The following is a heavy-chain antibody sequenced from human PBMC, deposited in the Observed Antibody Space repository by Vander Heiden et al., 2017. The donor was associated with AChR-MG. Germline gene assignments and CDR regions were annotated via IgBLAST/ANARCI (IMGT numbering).Heavy chain of an antibody. CDR3: AREVPSTYYYDSSGYYYPGGFFDY. D-gene: IGHD3-22*01. Sequence: QVQLQESGPGLVKPSETLSLTCTVPRGSISSYSSSWVLQPPGKGLEWIGYIYYSGSTNYNPSLKSRVTISVDTSKNQFSLKLSSVTAADTAVYYCAREVPSTYYYDSSGYYYPGGFFDYWGQGTLVTVSS. V-gene: IGHV4-59*01. CDR1: RGSISSYS. J-gene: IGHJ4*02. CDR2: IYYSGST.